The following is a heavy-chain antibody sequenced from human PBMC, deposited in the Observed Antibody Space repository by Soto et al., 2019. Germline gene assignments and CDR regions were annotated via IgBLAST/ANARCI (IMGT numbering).Heavy chain of an antibody. V-gene: IGHV4-34*01. CDR3: ARGSHKLHSYDSSGFYHYVDY. Sequence: PSETLSLTCAVYGGSFSDYSCTFIGQPPCKWREWIGEINDSGSTNYTPSLERRVTISRDTSKNRFSLKLSSVTAADTAVYYCARGSHKLHSYDSSGFYHYVDYWGQGSLVTVSS. CDR1: GGSFSDYS. D-gene: IGHD3-22*01. J-gene: IGHJ4*02. CDR2: INDSGST.